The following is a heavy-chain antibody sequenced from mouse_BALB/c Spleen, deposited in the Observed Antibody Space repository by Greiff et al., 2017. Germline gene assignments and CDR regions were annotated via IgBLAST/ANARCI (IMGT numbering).Heavy chain of an antibody. CDR3: ANSYYYGSSYYAMDY. V-gene: IGHV3-2*02. Sequence: VQLQQSGPGLVKPSQSLSLTCTVTGYSITSDYAWNWIRQFPGNKLEWMGYISYSGSTSYNPSLKSRISITRDTSKNQFFLQLNSVTTEDTATYYCANSYYYGSSYYAMDYWGQGTSVTVSS. CDR1: GYSITSDYA. J-gene: IGHJ4*01. D-gene: IGHD1-1*01. CDR2: ISYSGST.